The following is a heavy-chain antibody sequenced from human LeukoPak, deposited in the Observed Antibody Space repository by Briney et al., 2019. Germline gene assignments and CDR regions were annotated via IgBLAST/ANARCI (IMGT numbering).Heavy chain of an antibody. J-gene: IGHJ4*02. CDR3: VIGYCSSTSCYAFDY. CDR1: GGYISSSSYY. Sequence: SETLSLTCTVSGGYISSSSYYWGWISQPPGKGLEWIGSIYYSGSTYYNPSLKSRVTISVDTSKNQFSLKLSSVTAADTAVYYCVIGYCSSTSCYAFDYWGQGTLVTVSS. D-gene: IGHD2-2*01. V-gene: IGHV4-39*01. CDR2: IYYSGST.